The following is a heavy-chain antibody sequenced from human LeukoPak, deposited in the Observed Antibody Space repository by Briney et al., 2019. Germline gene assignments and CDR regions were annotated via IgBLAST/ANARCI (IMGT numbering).Heavy chain of an antibody. CDR1: GGSVSSGSYY. J-gene: IGHJ4*02. CDR3: ARASRDRDYYDSSGYWGY. D-gene: IGHD3-22*01. CDR2: IHDSGST. Sequence: SETLSLTCTVSGGSVSSGSYYWSWVRQPPGKGLEWIGYIHDSGSTSYNPSLKSRVTILVDTSKNQFSLKLSSVTAADTALYYCARASRDRDYYDSSGYWGYWGQGTLVTVSS. V-gene: IGHV4-61*01.